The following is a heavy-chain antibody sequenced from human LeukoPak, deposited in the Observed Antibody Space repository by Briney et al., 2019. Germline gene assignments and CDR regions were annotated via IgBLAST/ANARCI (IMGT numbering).Heavy chain of an antibody. CDR2: ISYDGSNK. CDR3: ARGSYCSSTSCYDGYFDC. Sequence: PGRSLRLSCAASGFTFSSYAMHWVRQAPGKGLEWVAVISYDGSNKYYADSVKGRFTISRDNSKNTLYLQMNSLRAEDTAVYYCARGSYCSSTSCYDGYFDCWGQGTLVTVSS. CDR1: GFTFSSYA. J-gene: IGHJ4*02. V-gene: IGHV3-30*04. D-gene: IGHD2-2*01.